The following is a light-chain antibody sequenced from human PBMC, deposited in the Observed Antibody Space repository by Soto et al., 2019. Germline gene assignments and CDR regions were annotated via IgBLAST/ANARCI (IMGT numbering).Light chain of an antibody. CDR3: HQANSFPRT. V-gene: IGKV1-12*01. Sequence: DIQMTQSPSSVSASVGDRVTITCRASQGISSWLAWYQQKPGKATKLLIYAASSLQSGVPSRFSGSIYGTDFTPANRGLQPEDCASYYCHQANSFPRTVGQGTKLEIK. J-gene: IGKJ2*01. CDR1: QGISSW. CDR2: AAS.